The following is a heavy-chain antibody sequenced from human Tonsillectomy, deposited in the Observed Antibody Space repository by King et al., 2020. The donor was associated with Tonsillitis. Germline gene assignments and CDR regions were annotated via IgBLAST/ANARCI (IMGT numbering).Heavy chain of an antibody. CDR3: ARRGGQVWGNYFYY. CDR1: GDSISSSSYY. J-gene: IGHJ4*02. V-gene: IGHV4-39*01. D-gene: IGHD5-18*01. Sequence: QLQESGPGLVKPSETLSLTCTASGDSISSSSYYWGWIRPPPGKGLEWIGNVYYSGSTYYNPSLKSRVTISVDTSKNQFSLKLSSVTAADTAVYYCARRGGQVWGNYFYYWGQGTLVTVSS. CDR2: VYYSGST.